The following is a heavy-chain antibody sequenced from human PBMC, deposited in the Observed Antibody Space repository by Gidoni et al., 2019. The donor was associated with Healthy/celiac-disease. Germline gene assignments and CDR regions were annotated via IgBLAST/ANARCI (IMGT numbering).Heavy chain of an antibody. CDR2: IYYSGST. D-gene: IGHD6-13*01. CDR1: GGSISSYY. Sequence: QVQLQESGPGLVKPSETLSLTCTVSGGSISSYYWSWIRQPPGKGLEWIGYIYYSGSTNYNPSLKSRVTISVDTSKNQFSLKLSSVTAADTAVYYCARSGIAAAGPAAYYYYGMDVWGQGTTVTVSS. CDR3: ARSGIAAAGPAAYYYYGMDV. V-gene: IGHV4-59*01. J-gene: IGHJ6*02.